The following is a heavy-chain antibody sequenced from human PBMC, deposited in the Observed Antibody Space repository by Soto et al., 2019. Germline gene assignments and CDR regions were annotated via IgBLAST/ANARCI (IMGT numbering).Heavy chain of an antibody. CDR1: GGSISSYY. CDR3: ARDIMVAGSFDY. V-gene: IGHV4-59*01. Sequence: SETLSLTCTVSGGSISSYYWSWIRQPPGKGLEWIGYIYYSGSTNYNPSLKSRVTISVDTSKNQFSLKLGSVSAADTAVYYCARDIMVAGSFDYWGQGTLVTVSS. D-gene: IGHD2-8*01. CDR2: IYYSGST. J-gene: IGHJ4*02.